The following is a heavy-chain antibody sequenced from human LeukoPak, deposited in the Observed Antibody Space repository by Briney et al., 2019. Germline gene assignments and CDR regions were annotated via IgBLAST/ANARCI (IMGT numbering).Heavy chain of an antibody. V-gene: IGHV4-4*07. J-gene: IGHJ6*02. CDR3: ARDQLPGGSGTHMAV. Sequence: PSETLSLTCTVAGAPISSYYWSWVRQPAGKGLEWIGRIYTDGSTSFNPSLKSRATMTLDTPRNQFYLKLSFVTAADTAVYYCARDQLPGGSGTHMAVWGRGTTVTVSS. CDR2: IYTDGST. CDR1: GAPISSYY. D-gene: IGHD3-10*01.